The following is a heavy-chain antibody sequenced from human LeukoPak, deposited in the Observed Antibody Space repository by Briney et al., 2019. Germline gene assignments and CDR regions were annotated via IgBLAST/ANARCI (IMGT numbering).Heavy chain of an antibody. V-gene: IGHV3-7*01. D-gene: IGHD3-16*01. J-gene: IGHJ6*02. CDR3: ARAPLVVSRQYHYGLDV. Sequence: GGSLRLSCAASGFPFSTYYMSWVRQAPGKGLEWVANIKEDGSDKYYVDSVKGRFTVSRDNAKNSVFLQMNSLGDEDTGLYFCARAPLVVSRQYHYGLDVWGQGTTVTASS. CDR1: GFPFSTYY. CDR2: IKEDGSDK.